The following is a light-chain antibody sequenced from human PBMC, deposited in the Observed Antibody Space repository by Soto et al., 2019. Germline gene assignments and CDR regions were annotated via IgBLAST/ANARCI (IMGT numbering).Light chain of an antibody. CDR1: GSEIGNYNL. J-gene: IGLJ3*02. Sequence: QSALTQPAAVSGSLGQSITISCSGSGSEIGNYNLVSWYQQQPGKVPRLIIYEVNKGPSGVSNRFSGSKSGNTASLTISDLQPDDECLYYCCSYAGSSLWMFGGGTNLTVL. CDR2: EVN. CDR3: CSYAGSSLWM. V-gene: IGLV2-23*02.